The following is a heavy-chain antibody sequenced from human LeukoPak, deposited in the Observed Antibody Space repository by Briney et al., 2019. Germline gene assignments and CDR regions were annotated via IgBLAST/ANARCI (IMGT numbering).Heavy chain of an antibody. CDR1: GGSISSGSYY. V-gene: IGHV4-61*02. J-gene: IGHJ4*02. D-gene: IGHD3-22*01. Sequence: PSETLSLTCTVSGGSISSGSYYWSWIRQPAGKGLEWIGRIYTSGSTNYNPSLKSRVTISVDTSKNQFSLELSSVTAADTAVYYCARDGYYYGSSGYYYPEDWGQGTLVTVSS. CDR3: ARDGYYYGSSGYYYPED. CDR2: IYTSGST.